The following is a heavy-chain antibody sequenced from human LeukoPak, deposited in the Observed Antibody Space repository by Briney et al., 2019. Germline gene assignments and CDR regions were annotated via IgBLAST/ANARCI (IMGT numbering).Heavy chain of an antibody. CDR2: IYYSGST. CDR3: ARFRGYCTNGVCFECVYFDC. Sequence: PAETLSLTCTVSGGSISSYYWSWIRQPPGKGLEWIGYIYYSGSTYYNPSLKSRLTISLDTSKNHFSLKLSSVTAADTAVYYCARFRGYCTNGVCFECVYFDCWGQGSRVTVSS. D-gene: IGHD2-8*01. J-gene: IGHJ4*02. CDR1: GGSISSYY. V-gene: IGHV4-59*12.